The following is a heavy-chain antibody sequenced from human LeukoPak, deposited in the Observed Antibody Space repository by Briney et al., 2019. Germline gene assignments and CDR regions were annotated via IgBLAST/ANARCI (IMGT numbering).Heavy chain of an antibody. Sequence: EASVKVSCKASGYTFTSNALGWVRQAPGQGLEWMGWISTNTGNPTYAQGFTGRFVFSLDTSDNTAYLQISSLQAEDTAVYSCASFFCTSALCYYLDYWGQGTLVTVSS. CDR3: ASFFCTSALCYYLDY. CDR2: ISTNTGNP. V-gene: IGHV7-4-1*02. CDR1: GYTFTSNA. D-gene: IGHD2-8*01. J-gene: IGHJ4*02.